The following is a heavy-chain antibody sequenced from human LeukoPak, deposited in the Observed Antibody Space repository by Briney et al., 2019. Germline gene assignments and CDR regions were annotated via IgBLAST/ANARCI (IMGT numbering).Heavy chain of an antibody. CDR1: GLAFTDYE. V-gene: IGHV3-48*03. CDR2: IDNRGDHT. CDR3: ARAPKWSYTGYVGR. J-gene: IGHJ4*02. D-gene: IGHD5-12*01. Sequence: GGSLRLSCVASGLAFTDYEMNWVRQAPGKGLEWLSYIDNRGDHTHYIDSVRGRFIISRDNAQKSLFLQMSSLRVEDTAVHYCARAPKWSYTGYVGRWGQGTLVTVSS.